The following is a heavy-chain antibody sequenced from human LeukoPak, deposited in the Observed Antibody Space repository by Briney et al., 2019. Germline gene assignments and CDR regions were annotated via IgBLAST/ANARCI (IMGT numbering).Heavy chain of an antibody. D-gene: IGHD3-22*01. CDR2: IKSDGST. Sequence: GGSLRLSCAASGFTFSSYWMHWVRQAPGKGLVWVARIKSDGSTNYSDSLKGRFTISRDKDKNTVSLQMNSLRAEGTGVYYCARAPSEIGGYYPEYLRHWGQGTLVTVSS. CDR3: ARAPSEIGGYYPEYLRH. CDR1: GFTFSSYW. J-gene: IGHJ1*01. V-gene: IGHV3-74*01.